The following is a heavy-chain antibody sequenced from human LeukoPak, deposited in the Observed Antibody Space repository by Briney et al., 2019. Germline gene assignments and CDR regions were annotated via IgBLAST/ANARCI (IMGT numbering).Heavy chain of an antibody. V-gene: IGHV3-64D*06. Sequence: GGSLRLSCSASGFTFSTLSMHWVRQAPGKGLEYVSGSSSNGGSTYYADSVKGRFTISRDNSKNALYLQMSSLRPEDTAVYYCVNQISGWVYWGQGTPVTVSS. D-gene: IGHD6-19*01. CDR2: SSSNGGST. CDR1: GFTFSTLS. CDR3: VNQISGWVY. J-gene: IGHJ4*02.